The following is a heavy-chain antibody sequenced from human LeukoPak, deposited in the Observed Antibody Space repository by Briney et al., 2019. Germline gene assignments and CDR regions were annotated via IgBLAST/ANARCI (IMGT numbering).Heavy chain of an antibody. Sequence: ASVKVSCKASGYTFTSYGISWVRQAPGQGLEWMGWISAYNGNTNYAQKLQGRVTMTTDTSTSTAYMELRSLRSDDTAVYYCARDRPYCSSTSCLDDYWGQGTLVTVSS. CDR2: ISAYNGNT. J-gene: IGHJ4*02. CDR1: GYTFTSYG. CDR3: ARDRPYCSSTSCLDDY. V-gene: IGHV1-18*01. D-gene: IGHD2-2*01.